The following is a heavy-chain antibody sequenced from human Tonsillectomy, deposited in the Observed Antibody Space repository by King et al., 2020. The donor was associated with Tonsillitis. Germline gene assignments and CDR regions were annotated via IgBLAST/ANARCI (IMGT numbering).Heavy chain of an antibody. V-gene: IGHV3-30-3*01. J-gene: IGHJ4*02. CDR3: ARDQSAGDSSGYLNY. D-gene: IGHD3-22*01. Sequence: VQLVESGGGVVQPGRSLRLSCAASRFTFSSYGMHWVRQAPGKGLEWVAVISYDGSDKYYADSVKGRFTISRDNSKNSLYLQMHSLRPEDTAVYYCARDQSAGDSSGYLNYWGQGTLVTVSS. CDR1: RFTFSSYG. CDR2: ISYDGSDK.